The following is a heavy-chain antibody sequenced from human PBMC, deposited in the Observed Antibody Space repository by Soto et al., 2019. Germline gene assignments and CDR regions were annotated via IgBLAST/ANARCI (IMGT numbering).Heavy chain of an antibody. D-gene: IGHD3-10*02. CDR3: ASMLATSDY. Sequence: QVQLAESGGGVVQPGRSLRLSCVVSGFAFSRNGMHWVRQAPGKGLEWLAVISYDGGEKYYADSVEGRFFISRDNSKNTLFLQMNSLRVEDTAVYYCASMLATSDYWGQGTLVTVSS. V-gene: IGHV3-30*03. CDR2: ISYDGGEK. J-gene: IGHJ4*02. CDR1: GFAFSRNG.